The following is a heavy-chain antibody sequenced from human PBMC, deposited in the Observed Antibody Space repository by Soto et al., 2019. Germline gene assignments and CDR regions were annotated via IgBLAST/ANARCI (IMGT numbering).Heavy chain of an antibody. CDR3: AVTPNCGRDCSAASYWYFDI. D-gene: IGHD2-21*02. CDR1: GLTFGNYA. V-gene: IGHV3-23*01. Sequence: EVQLLESGGGLVQPGGSVRLSCAASGLTFGNYAMSWVCQAPGKGLEWVSAISGDSGRTYYADSVKGRFTISRDNSKNTLYLQMNTLRAEDTAVYYCAVTPNCGRDCSAASYWYFDIGGRGTLVTVSS. CDR2: ISGDSGRT. J-gene: IGHJ2*01.